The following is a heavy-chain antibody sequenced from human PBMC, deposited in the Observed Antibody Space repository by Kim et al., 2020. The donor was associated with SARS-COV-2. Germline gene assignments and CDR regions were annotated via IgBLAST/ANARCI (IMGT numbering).Heavy chain of an antibody. CDR2: ISYSENT. CDR1: GGSVSSGNYY. Sequence: SETLSLTCTVSGGSVSSGNYYWSWIRQPPGKGLEWIGFISYSENTNYNSSLKSRATISVDTSKNQLSLKLTSVTAADTAVYYCARDPAATPWSYHYGMDV. CDR3: ARDPAATPWSYHYGMDV. J-gene: IGHJ6*01. D-gene: IGHD6-13*01. V-gene: IGHV4-61*01.